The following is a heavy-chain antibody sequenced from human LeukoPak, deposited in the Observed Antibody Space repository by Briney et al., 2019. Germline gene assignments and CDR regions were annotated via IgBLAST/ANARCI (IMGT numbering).Heavy chain of an antibody. CDR2: MNPNSGNT. CDR1: GYTFTSYD. Sequence: ASVKVSCKASGYTFTSYDIDWVRQATGQGLEWMGWMNPNSGNTGYAQKFQGRVTMTRNTSISTAYMELSSLRSEDTAVYYCASLKDSSGYRFDYWGQGTLVTVSS. V-gene: IGHV1-8*01. D-gene: IGHD3-22*01. CDR3: ASLKDSSGYRFDY. J-gene: IGHJ4*02.